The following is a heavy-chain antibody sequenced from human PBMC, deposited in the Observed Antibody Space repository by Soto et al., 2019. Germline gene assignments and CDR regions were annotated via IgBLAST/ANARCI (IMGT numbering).Heavy chain of an antibody. CDR1: GFIFSSYG. J-gene: IGHJ4*02. CDR3: ATDGKGTISY. CDR2: ISYDGRNK. V-gene: IGHV3-30*03. D-gene: IGHD3-3*01. Sequence: QVQLVESGGGVVQPGRSLRLSCAASGFIFSSYGIHWVRQAPGKGLEWVAVISYDGRNKYYADSVKGRFTISRDNSKNTLYLQMNSLRAEDTAVYFCATDGKGTISYRGQGTLVTVSS.